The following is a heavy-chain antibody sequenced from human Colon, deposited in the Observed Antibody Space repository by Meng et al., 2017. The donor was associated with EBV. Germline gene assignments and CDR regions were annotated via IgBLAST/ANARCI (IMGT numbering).Heavy chain of an antibody. CDR3: ARGQRSYSGSYPEWFDP. CDR1: GGTLRGAY. V-gene: IGHV4-34*11. CDR2: SYYSEST. Sequence: VRVLDWGAGACKPAETLVPARAVNGGTLRGAYCNWIRQPPGKGLEWIGCSYYSESTYYNPSLKGRVTISVDTSKNQFSLNLSSVTSADTAVYYCARGQRSYSGSYPEWFDPWGQGTLVTVSS. D-gene: IGHD1-26*01. J-gene: IGHJ5*02.